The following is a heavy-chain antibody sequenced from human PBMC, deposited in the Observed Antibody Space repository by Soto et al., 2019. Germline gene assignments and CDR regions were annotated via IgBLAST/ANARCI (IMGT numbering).Heavy chain of an antibody. Sequence: GGSLRLSCSASGFTFSSYSMNWVRQAPGKGLEWVSYINNSSSTIYYADSVKGRFTISRDNAKNSLYLQMNSLRAEDTAVYYCAKVYGSYDYFDYWGQGTLVTVSS. J-gene: IGHJ4*02. CDR1: GFTFSSYS. V-gene: IGHV3-48*04. CDR3: AKVYGSYDYFDY. CDR2: INNSSSTI. D-gene: IGHD3-16*01.